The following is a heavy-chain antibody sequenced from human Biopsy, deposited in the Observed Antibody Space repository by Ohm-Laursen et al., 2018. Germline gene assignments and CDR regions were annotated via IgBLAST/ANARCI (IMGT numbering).Heavy chain of an antibody. CDR1: GDSISSYY. Sequence: SETLSLTCIVSGDSISSYYWSWIWQPPGKGLQCIGYVYYTGSTDYNPSLQSRVTISLDTSKNHFSLRLWSVTPADTAIYYCARDRGYYSDRTVPGYFDLWGRGTLVTVSS. CDR2: VYYTGST. J-gene: IGHJ2*01. D-gene: IGHD3-22*01. V-gene: IGHV4-59*01. CDR3: ARDRGYYSDRTVPGYFDL.